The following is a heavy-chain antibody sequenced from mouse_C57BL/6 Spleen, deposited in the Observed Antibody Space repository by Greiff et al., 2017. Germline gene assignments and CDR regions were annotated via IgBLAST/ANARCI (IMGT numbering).Heavy chain of an antibody. D-gene: IGHD3-3*01. CDR2: INYDGSST. V-gene: IGHV5-16*01. CDR3: AREGLAHWYFDV. J-gene: IGHJ1*03. CDR1: GFTFSDYY. Sequence: EVQLQESEGGLVQPGSSMKLSCTASGFTFSDYYMAWVRQVPEKGLEWVANINYDGSSTYYLDSLKSRFIISRDNAKNILYLQMSSLKSEDTATYYCAREGLAHWYFDVWGTGTTVTVSS.